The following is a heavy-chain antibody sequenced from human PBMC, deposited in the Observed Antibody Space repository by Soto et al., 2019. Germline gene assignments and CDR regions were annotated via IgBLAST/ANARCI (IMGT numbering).Heavy chain of an antibody. V-gene: IGHV3-74*01. CDR3: ARVGLEQWLVRGYYYGMDV. CDR2: INSDGSST. D-gene: IGHD6-19*01. CDR1: GFTFSSYW. Sequence: EVQLVESGGGLVQPGGSLRLSCAASGFTFSSYWMHWVRQAPGKGLVWVSRINSDGSSTSYADSVKGRFTISRDNAKNTLYLQMNSLRAEDTAVYYCARVGLEQWLVRGYYYGMDVWGQGTTVTVSS. J-gene: IGHJ6*02.